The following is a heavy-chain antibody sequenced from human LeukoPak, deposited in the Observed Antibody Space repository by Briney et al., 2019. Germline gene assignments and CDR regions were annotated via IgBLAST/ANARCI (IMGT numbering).Heavy chain of an antibody. CDR3: ARGEQYSSSLQS. CDR2: ISYDGSNK. D-gene: IGHD6-13*01. J-gene: IGHJ5*02. CDR1: GFTFSSSV. V-gene: IGHV3-30-3*01. Sequence: GGSLRLSCAASGFTFSSSVMHWVRQAPGKGLEWVAVISYDGSNKYYADSVKGRFTISRDNSKNTLYLQMNSLRAEDTAVYYCARGEQYSSSLQSWGQGTLVTVSS.